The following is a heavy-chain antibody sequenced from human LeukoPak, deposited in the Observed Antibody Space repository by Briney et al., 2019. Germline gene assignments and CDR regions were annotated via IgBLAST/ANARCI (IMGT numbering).Heavy chain of an antibody. V-gene: IGHV4-39*07. J-gene: IGHJ4*02. Sequence: PSETLSLTCNVSGGSINSNNHYWGWIRQPPGRGLEWLGSINYSGTIFYSPSLNSRVTISVDTSKNQFSLKLSSVTAADTAVYYCARGGHHVARHFDYWGQGTLVTVSS. CDR1: GGSINSNNHY. CDR2: INYSGTI. CDR3: ARGGHHVARHFDY. D-gene: IGHD1-14*01.